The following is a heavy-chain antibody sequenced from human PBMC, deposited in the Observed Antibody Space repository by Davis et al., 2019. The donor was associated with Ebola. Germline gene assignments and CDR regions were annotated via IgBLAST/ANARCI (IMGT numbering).Heavy chain of an antibody. CDR1: ASTFSDYA. CDR2: ISYDGSKT. V-gene: IGHV3-30*04. D-gene: IGHD3-10*01. CDR3: AKDDKFASVGPRGVDH. Sequence: GESLKISCAASASTFSDYAMHWVRQTAKGLEWVAVISYDGSKTYYEDSVKGRFTISRDNSKNTLYLQMSSLRLEDTAVYFCAKDDKFASVGPRGVDHWGQGTQVIVSS. J-gene: IGHJ4*02.